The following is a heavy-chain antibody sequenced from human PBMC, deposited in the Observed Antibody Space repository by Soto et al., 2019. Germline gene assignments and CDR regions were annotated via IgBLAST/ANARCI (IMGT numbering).Heavy chain of an antibody. CDR2: ISPNGGGT. CDR3: ARDQAGDYFDY. J-gene: IGHJ4*02. Sequence: ASVKVSCKASGYTFTGYYLHWVRQAPGQGPEWMGWISPNGGGTKYAQKFQGCVTMTRDTSISTAYMELSRLTSDDTAVYYCARDQAGDYFDYWVQGSLGPVSS. V-gene: IGHV1-2*04. D-gene: IGHD4-17*01. CDR1: GYTFTGYY.